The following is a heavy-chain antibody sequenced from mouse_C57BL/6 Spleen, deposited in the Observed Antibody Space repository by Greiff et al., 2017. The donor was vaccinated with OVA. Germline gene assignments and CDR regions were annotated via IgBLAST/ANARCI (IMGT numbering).Heavy chain of an antibody. J-gene: IGHJ4*01. CDR3: AQTAQAYYYAMDY. Sequence: QVQLQQSGAELVKPGASVKISCKASGYAFSSYWMNWVKQRPGKGLEWIGQIYPGDGDTNYNGKFKGKATLTADKSSSTAYMQLSSLTSEDSAVYFCAQTAQAYYYAMDYWGQGTSVTVSS. CDR2: IYPGDGDT. CDR1: GYAFSSYW. D-gene: IGHD3-2*02. V-gene: IGHV1-80*01.